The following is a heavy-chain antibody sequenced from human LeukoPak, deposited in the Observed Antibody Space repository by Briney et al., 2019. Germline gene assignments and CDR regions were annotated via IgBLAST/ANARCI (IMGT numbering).Heavy chain of an antibody. Sequence: PGGSLRLSCAASGFTFDDYAMHWLRHAPGKGLEWVSGISWNSGSIVYADSVKGRFTISRDNAKNSLYLQMNSLRTEDTAVYYCAREGTYSSRLRINYYYYMDVWGKGTTVTVSS. V-gene: IGHV3-9*01. J-gene: IGHJ6*03. D-gene: IGHD6-13*01. CDR3: AREGTYSSRLRINYYYYMDV. CDR1: GFTFDDYA. CDR2: ISWNSGSI.